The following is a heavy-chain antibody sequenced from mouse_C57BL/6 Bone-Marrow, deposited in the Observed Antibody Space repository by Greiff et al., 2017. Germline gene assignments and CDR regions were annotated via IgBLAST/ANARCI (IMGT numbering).Heavy chain of an antibody. J-gene: IGHJ4*01. Sequence: LFYSGGGLVQPGGSLKLSCAASGFTFSDYGMAWVRQAPRKGPEWVAFISNLAYSIYYADTVTGRFTISRENAKNTLYLEMSSLRSEDTAMYCCARQGFYYGSPYAMDYWGQGTSVTVSS. D-gene: IGHD1-1*01. CDR2: ISNLAYSI. CDR3: ARQGFYYGSPYAMDY. CDR1: GFTFSDYG. V-gene: IGHV5-15*01.